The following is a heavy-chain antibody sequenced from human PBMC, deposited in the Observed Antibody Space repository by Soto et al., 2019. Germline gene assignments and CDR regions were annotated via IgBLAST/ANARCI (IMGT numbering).Heavy chain of an antibody. D-gene: IGHD6-13*01. CDR1: GYAFTSNY. CDR3: AVRSGIAGAGRDY. CDR2: INPSGGST. Sequence: GASVKVYCKASGYAFTSNYMHWARQAPGQGLEWMGIINPSGGSTSYAQKFQGRVTMTRDTSTSTVYMELSSLRSEDTAVYYCAVRSGIAGAGRDYWGQGTLVTVSS. J-gene: IGHJ4*02. V-gene: IGHV1-46*03.